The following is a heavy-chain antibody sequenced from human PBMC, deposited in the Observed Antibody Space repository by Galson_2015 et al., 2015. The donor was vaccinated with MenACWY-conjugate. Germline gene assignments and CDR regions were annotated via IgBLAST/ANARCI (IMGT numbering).Heavy chain of an antibody. CDR2: INSDGRST. CDR3: ARLGGSYRTTSHFDY. J-gene: IGHJ4*02. Sequence: SLRLSCAASGFTFSTYWMHWVRQAPGKGLVRVSRINSDGRSTSYADSVKGRFTISRDNAKNTLYLQMNSLRAEDTAVYYCARLGGSYRTTSHFDYWGQGTLVTVSS. D-gene: IGHD1-26*01. V-gene: IGHV3-74*01. CDR1: GFTFSTYW.